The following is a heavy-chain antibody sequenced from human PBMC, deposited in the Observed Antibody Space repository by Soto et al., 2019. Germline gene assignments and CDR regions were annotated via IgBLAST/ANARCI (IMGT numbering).Heavy chain of an antibody. V-gene: IGHV6-1*01. J-gene: IGHJ4*02. D-gene: IGHD1-1*01. CDR3: ARDLRLEANWNRYVDY. CDR2: TYYRSKWYN. CDR1: GDSVSSNSAA. Sequence: SQTLSLTCPISGDSVSSNSAAWNWIRQSQSRGLEWLGRTYYRSKWYNDYAVSVKSRITINPDTSKNQFSLQLNSVTPEDTAVYYCARDLRLEANWNRYVDYWGQGTLVTVSS.